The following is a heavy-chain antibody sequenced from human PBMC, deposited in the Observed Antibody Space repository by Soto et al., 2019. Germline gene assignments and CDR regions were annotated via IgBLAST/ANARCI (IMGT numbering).Heavy chain of an antibody. CDR1: GGTFTTYT. V-gene: IGHV1-69*02. CDR2: IIPIFGVA. D-gene: IGHD3-10*01. J-gene: IGHJ3*01. CDR3: ARGRTPVYDAPGIDGGLDV. Sequence: QVQLVQSGAEVRKPGSSVTVSCKASGGTFTTYTINLVRQAPGQGLEWMGRIIPIFGVANYAQRFQGRVTIIADKSTNTAYMALNSLRSADSAVYYCARGRTPVYDAPGIDGGLDVWGQGTLVTVSS.